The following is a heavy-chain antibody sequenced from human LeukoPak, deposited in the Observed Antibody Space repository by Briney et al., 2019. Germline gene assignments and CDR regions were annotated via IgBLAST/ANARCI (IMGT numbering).Heavy chain of an antibody. CDR1: GFTFSSYA. J-gene: IGHJ5*02. CDR2: INHSGST. CDR3: ARREIAVAGIISWFDP. D-gene: IGHD6-19*01. Sequence: GSLRLSCAASGFTFSSYAMSWIRQPPGKGLEWIGEINHSGSTNYNPSLKSRVTISVDTSKNQFSLKLSSVTAADTAVYYCARREIAVAGIISWFDPWGQGTLVTVSS. V-gene: IGHV4-34*01.